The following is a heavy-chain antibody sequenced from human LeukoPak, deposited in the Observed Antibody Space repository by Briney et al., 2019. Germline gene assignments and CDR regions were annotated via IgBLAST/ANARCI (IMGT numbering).Heavy chain of an antibody. Sequence: ASVKVSCKASGYTFTSHGIIWVRQAPGQGLEWMGWKSTYNENADYAQKLQGRVTMTTDTSTSTAYMELSSLRSEDTAVYYCARSRLGEWLYKLDYWGQGTLVTVSS. CDR3: ARSRLGEWLYKLDY. D-gene: IGHD3-3*01. CDR1: GYTFTSHG. V-gene: IGHV1-18*01. J-gene: IGHJ4*02. CDR2: KSTYNENA.